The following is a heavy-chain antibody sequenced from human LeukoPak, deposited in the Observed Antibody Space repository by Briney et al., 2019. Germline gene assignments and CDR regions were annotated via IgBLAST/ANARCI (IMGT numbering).Heavy chain of an antibody. V-gene: IGHV3-74*01. D-gene: IGHD3-3*01. Sequence: GGSLRLSCAASGFTFSSTWMHWVRQVPGKGLVWVSRINSDGSSTIYADSVKGRFTISRDNAKNSLYLQMNSLRAEDTAVYYCAREAYDDFWSGSWRYYYYMDVWGKGTTVTVSS. J-gene: IGHJ6*03. CDR2: INSDGSST. CDR3: AREAYDDFWSGSWRYYYYMDV. CDR1: GFTFSSTW.